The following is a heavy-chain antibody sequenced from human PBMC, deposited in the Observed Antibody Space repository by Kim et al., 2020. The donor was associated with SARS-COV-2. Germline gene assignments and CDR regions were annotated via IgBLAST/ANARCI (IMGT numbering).Heavy chain of an antibody. CDR3: ARNFGSATMIGDV. J-gene: IGHJ3*01. CDR2: IRSDESKR. V-gene: IGHV3-33*01. D-gene: IGHD3-10*01. CDR1: GFTFSPFA. Sequence: GGSLRLSCTASGFTFSPFAMHWVRQAPGKGLEWVAVIRSDESKRYYAESVKDRFTISRDNSKNTLYLQMNSLRAEDTAIYYCARNFGSATMIGDVWGRGTMVTVSS.